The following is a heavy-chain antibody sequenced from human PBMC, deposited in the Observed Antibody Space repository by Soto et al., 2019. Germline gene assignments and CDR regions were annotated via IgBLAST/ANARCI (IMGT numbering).Heavy chain of an antibody. D-gene: IGHD5-12*01. CDR3: ASSYSGYDWGVGKYYYYYYMDV. CDR1: GFTFSSYA. J-gene: IGHJ6*03. Sequence: EVNLAESGGGLVQPGGSLRLTCAASGFTFSSYAMPWVRQAPGKGLDYVSAISSHGCSKYYPNSVKGRFTISRDTSKNTLHLQMGSVSVEDVASYYWASSYSGYDWGVGKYYYYYYMDVGGKGTTVTVCS. CDR2: ISSHGCSK. V-gene: IGHV3-64*01.